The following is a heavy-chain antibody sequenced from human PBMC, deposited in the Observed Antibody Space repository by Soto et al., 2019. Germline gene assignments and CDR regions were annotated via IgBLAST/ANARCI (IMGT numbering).Heavy chain of an antibody. Sequence: ASVKVSCKASGYTCTSYGISWVRQAPGQGLEWMGWISAYNGNTNYAQKLQGRVTMTTDTSTSTAYMELRSLRSDDTAVYYCAIFWSGLVYFDYWGQGTLVTVSS. CDR1: GYTCTSYG. D-gene: IGHD3-3*01. J-gene: IGHJ4*02. CDR3: AIFWSGLVYFDY. V-gene: IGHV1-18*01. CDR2: ISAYNGNT.